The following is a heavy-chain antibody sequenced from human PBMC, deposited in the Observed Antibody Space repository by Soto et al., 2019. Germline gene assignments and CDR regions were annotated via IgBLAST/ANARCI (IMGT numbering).Heavy chain of an antibody. CDR2: IGPAGNT. CDR3: TRSGFLEAYAFDT. Sequence: EVQLVESGGGLVQPGGSLRLSCAASGFTLSSYDMHWVRQVTGKGLEWVSGIGPAGNTYYSGSVKGRFTISRENAKNSLYLQMNSLRGGDTAVYYCTRSGFLEAYAFDTWGQGTMVTVAP. V-gene: IGHV3-13*01. J-gene: IGHJ3*02. CDR1: GFTLSSYD. D-gene: IGHD3-3*01.